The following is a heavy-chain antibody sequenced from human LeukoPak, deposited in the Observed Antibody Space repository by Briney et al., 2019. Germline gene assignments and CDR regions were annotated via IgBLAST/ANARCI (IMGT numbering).Heavy chain of an antibody. J-gene: IGHJ4*02. CDR1: GFTFTSSA. CDR3: AAGAAAGTMGDY. D-gene: IGHD6-13*01. CDR2: IVVGSGNT. V-gene: IGHV1-58*02. Sequence: PVKVSCKASGFTFTSSAMQWVRQARGQRLEWIGWIVVGSGNTNYAQKFQERVTITRDMSTSTAYMELSSLRSEDTAVYYCAAGAAAGTMGDYWGQGTLVTVSS.